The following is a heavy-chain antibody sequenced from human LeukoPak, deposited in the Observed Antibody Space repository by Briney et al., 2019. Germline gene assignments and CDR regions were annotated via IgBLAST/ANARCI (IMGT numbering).Heavy chain of an antibody. D-gene: IGHD2-2*01. CDR3: ARYLQGQLYYYYGMDV. J-gene: IGHJ6*02. CDR2: IYSGGTT. Sequence: GRSLRLSCVASGFSFSTFGMHWVPQAPGKGLEWVSVIYSGGTTYYADSVKGRFTISRDNSKNTLYLQLNGLRAEDTAVYYCARYLQGQLYYYYGMDVWGQGTTVTVSS. V-gene: IGHV3-66*01. CDR1: GFSFSTFG.